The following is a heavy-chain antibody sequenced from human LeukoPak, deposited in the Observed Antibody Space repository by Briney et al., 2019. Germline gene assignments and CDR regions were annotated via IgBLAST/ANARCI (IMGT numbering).Heavy chain of an antibody. CDR1: GFTFGDYA. V-gene: IGHV3-49*03. D-gene: IGHD6-6*01. Sequence: PGRSLRLSCTASGFTFGDYAMSWSRQAPGKGLEWVGFIRSKAYGGTTEYAASVKGRFTISRDDSKSIAYLQMNSLKTEDTAVYYCTREYSSSRYWGQGTLVTVSS. CDR3: TREYSSSRY. J-gene: IGHJ4*02. CDR2: IRSKAYGGTT.